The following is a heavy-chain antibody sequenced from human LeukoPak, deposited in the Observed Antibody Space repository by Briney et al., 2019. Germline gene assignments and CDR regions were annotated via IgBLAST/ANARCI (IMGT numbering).Heavy chain of an antibody. CDR3: ARGLPTASYYYMDV. CDR2: ISPNSGGT. V-gene: IGHV1-2*06. CDR1: RSTFTDYY. J-gene: IGHJ6*03. D-gene: IGHD2-2*01. Sequence: ASVKVSCMTSRSTFTDYYMHWVRQAPGQGLEWMGRISPNSGGTNYAQNFQGRVTMNRDTSITTAYMELSRLRSDDTAVYYCARGLPTASYYYMDVWGKGTTVTVSS.